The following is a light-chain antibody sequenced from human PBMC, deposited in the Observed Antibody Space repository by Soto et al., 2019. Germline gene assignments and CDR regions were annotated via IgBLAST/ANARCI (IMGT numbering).Light chain of an antibody. CDR1: SSNIGAGND. CDR3: QSYDSSLSGAV. Sequence: QSVLTQPPSVSGAPGQRVTISCTGSSSNIGAGNDVHWYQHLPRTAPKLLISGNSTRPSGVPDRFSGSTSGTSASLAITGLQAEDEADYYYQSYDSSLSGAVFGGGTKLTVL. CDR2: GNS. V-gene: IGLV1-40*01. J-gene: IGLJ3*02.